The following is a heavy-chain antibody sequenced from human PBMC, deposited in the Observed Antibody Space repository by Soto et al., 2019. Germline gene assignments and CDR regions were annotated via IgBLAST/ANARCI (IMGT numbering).Heavy chain of an antibody. J-gene: IGHJ4*02. D-gene: IGHD3-10*01. CDR3: ATSYGSGYRAFDY. Sequence: QVQLVQSGAEVKRPGSSVKVSCKASGDTFSFYSINWVRQAPGLGLEWMGRVNPILSLSNYAQRLQGRVTLTADKSTSTAYMVIRSRRSEETAIYYCATSYGSGYRAFDYWGQGAQVIVSS. CDR2: VNPILSLS. V-gene: IGHV1-69*02. CDR1: GDTFSFYS.